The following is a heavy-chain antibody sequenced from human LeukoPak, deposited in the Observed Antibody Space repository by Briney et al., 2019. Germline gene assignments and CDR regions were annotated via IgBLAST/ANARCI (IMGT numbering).Heavy chain of an antibody. V-gene: IGHV4-59*01. CDR1: GGSISSYY. Sequence: PETLSLTCTVSGGSISSYYWSWIRQPPGKGLEWIGYIYYSGSTNYNPSLKSRVTISVDTSKNQFSLKLSSVTAADTAVYYCARDPHSSGWYYFDYWGQGTLVTVSS. CDR3: ARDPHSSGWYYFDY. J-gene: IGHJ4*02. CDR2: IYYSGST. D-gene: IGHD6-19*01.